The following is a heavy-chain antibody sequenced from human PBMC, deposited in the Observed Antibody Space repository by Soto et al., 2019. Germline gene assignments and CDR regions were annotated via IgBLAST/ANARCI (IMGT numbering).Heavy chain of an antibody. CDR3: ARDLYCSSTSCLDYYGMDV. J-gene: IGHJ6*02. V-gene: IGHV4-30-4*01. D-gene: IGHD2-2*01. CDR2: VYYSGST. CDR1: GGSISSGDYY. Sequence: SETLSLTCTVSGGSISSGDYYWSWIRQPPGKGLEWIGYVYYSGSTYYNPSLKSRVTISVDTSKNQFSLKLSSVTAADTAVYYCARDLYCSSTSCLDYYGMDVWGQGTTVTAP.